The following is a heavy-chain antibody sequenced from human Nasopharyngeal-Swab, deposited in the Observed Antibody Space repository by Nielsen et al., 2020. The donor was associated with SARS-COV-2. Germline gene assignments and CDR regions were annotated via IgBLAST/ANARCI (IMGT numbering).Heavy chain of an antibody. D-gene: IGHD6-6*01. CDR3: AITTPYSSSAGPWFDP. V-gene: IGHV1-24*01. J-gene: IGHJ5*02. Sequence: ASVKVSCKVSGYTLTELSMHWVRQAPGKGLEWMGGFDPEDGETIYAQKFQGRVTMTEDTSTDTAYMELSRLRSEDKAVYYCAITTPYSSSAGPWFDPWGQGTLVTVSS. CDR2: FDPEDGET. CDR1: GYTLTELS.